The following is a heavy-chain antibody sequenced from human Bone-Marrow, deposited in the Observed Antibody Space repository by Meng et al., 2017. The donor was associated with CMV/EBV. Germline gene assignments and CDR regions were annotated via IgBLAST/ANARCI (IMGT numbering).Heavy chain of an antibody. CDR3: ARDFGSGYSGGAFDI. CDR2: ISYDGSNK. CDR1: GFTFSSYA. D-gene: IGHD3-22*01. Sequence: GESLKISCAASGFTFSSYAMHWVRQAPGKGLEWVAVISYDGSNKYYADSVKGRFTISRDNSKNTLYLQMNSLRAEDTAVYYCARDFGSGYSGGAFDIWGPGTMVTVSS. V-gene: IGHV3-30-3*01. J-gene: IGHJ3*02.